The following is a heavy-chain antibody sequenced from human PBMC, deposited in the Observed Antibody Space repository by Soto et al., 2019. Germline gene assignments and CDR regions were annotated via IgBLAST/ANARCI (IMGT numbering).Heavy chain of an antibody. V-gene: IGHV3-9*01. J-gene: IGHJ6*01. CDR1: GFSFDDYA. D-gene: IGHD2-8*02. CDR2: ISWNSGNI. Sequence: EVQVVESGGGLVQPGRSLRLSCAASGFSFDDYAMHWVRPAPGKGLEWVSGISWNSGNIGYADSVKGRFTISRDNAKNSLYLQMNSLRAEDTALYYCAKSTGGTANGMGVWGQGTTVTVSS. CDR3: AKSTGGTANGMGV.